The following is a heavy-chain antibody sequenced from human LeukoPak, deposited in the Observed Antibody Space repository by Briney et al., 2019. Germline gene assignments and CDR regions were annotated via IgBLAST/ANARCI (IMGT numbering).Heavy chain of an antibody. V-gene: IGHV4-34*01. CDR1: GGSFSGYY. CDR2: INHSGST. Sequence: PSETLSLTCAVYGGSFSGYYWSWIRQPPGKGLEWIGEINHSGSTNYNPSLKSQVTISVDTSKNQFSLKLSSVTAADTAVYYCARMVRGVIYWGQGTLVTVSS. J-gene: IGHJ4*02. D-gene: IGHD3-10*01. CDR3: ARMVRGVIY.